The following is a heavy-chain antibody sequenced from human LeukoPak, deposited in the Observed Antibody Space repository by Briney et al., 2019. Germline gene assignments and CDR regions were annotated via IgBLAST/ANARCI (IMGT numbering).Heavy chain of an antibody. Sequence: GGSPRLSCAASGFTFSSYGMHWVRQAPGKGLEWVAVISYDGSNKYYADSVKGRFTISRDNSKNTLYLQMNSLRAEDTAVYYCAKDTSGSGAPGYFDYWGQGTLVTVSS. CDR3: AKDTSGSGAPGYFDY. D-gene: IGHD2-15*01. V-gene: IGHV3-30*18. CDR2: ISYDGSNK. CDR1: GFTFSSYG. J-gene: IGHJ4*02.